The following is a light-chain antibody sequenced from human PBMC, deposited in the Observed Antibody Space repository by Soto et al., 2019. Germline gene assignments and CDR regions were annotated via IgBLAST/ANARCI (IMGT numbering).Light chain of an antibody. J-gene: IGKJ5*01. CDR2: GAY. V-gene: IGKV3-15*01. Sequence: EIVLTQSPGTLSLSPGERATLSCRASQSVSSNLAWYQQKPGQAPRLLIYGAYSRATGIPARFSGSGSGTEFTLTISSLQSEDFAVYYCQQYNNWPITFGQGTRLEIK. CDR3: QQYNNWPIT. CDR1: QSVSSN.